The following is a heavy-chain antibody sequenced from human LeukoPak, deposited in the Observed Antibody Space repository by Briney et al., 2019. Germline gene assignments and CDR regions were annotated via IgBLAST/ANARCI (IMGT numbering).Heavy chain of an antibody. Sequence: GGSLRLSCAASGLTFSNYWIHWVRQAPGEGLVWVSRINTDGTTTSYADSVKGRFTISRDNAKNTVYLQMNSLRAEDTAVYYCARVFKGGSGYYCFDYWGQGTLVTVSS. J-gene: IGHJ4*02. D-gene: IGHD3-22*01. CDR2: INTDGTTT. V-gene: IGHV3-74*01. CDR1: GLTFSNYW. CDR3: ARVFKGGSGYYCFDY.